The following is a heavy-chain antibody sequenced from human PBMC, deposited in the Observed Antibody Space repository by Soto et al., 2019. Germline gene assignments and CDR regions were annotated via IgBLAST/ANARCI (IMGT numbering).Heavy chain of an antibody. V-gene: IGHV5-51*01. Sequence: GESLKISCKGSGYKFSDYWIGWVRQMPGKGLEWMGIIYPGDSDTRYSPSFQGQATISVDKSISTAYLQWNSLKASDTAMYYCARLQAAAGDNDLTFDYWGQGTLVTVSS. J-gene: IGHJ4*02. CDR1: GYKFSDYW. CDR2: IYPGDSDT. CDR3: ARLQAAAGDNDLTFDY. D-gene: IGHD6-13*01.